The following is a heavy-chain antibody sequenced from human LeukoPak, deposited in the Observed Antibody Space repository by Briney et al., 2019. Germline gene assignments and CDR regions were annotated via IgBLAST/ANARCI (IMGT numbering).Heavy chain of an antibody. CDR3: ARVGDYCGGDCYDWFDP. CDR2: IYTSGST. Sequence: SQTLSLTCTVSGGSISSGSYYWSWIRQPAGKGLEWIGRIYTSGSTNYNPSLKSRVTISVDTSKNQFSLKLSSATAADTAVYYCARVGDYCGGDCYDWFDPWGQRTLVTVSS. J-gene: IGHJ5*02. CDR1: GGSISSGSYY. D-gene: IGHD2-21*02. V-gene: IGHV4-61*02.